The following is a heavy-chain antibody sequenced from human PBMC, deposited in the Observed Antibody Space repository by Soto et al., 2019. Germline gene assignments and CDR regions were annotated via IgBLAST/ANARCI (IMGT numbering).Heavy chain of an antibody. CDR2: MSHSGGT. CDR1: GGFVSSGSYY. V-gene: IGHV4-61*01. D-gene: IGHD1-1*01. Sequence: SETLSLTCAVYGGFVSSGSYYWSWIRQPPGKGLEWIGEMSHSGGTHFNPSLESRVTISVDTSKNQFSLMMSSVTAADTALYYCARVERGTATTVVDAFDIWGPGTMVTVSS. CDR3: ARVERGTATTVVDAFDI. J-gene: IGHJ3*02.